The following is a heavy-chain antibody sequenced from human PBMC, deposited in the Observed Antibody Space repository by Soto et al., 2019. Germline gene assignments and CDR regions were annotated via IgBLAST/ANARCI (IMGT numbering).Heavy chain of an antibody. V-gene: IGHV1-18*01. CDR1: GYTFPSYG. Sequence: AASVKVSCKASGYTFPSYGISWVRQAPGQGLEWMGCISACNGNTNYAQKLHGRVTMTTDTSTSTAYMDLRSLRSDDTAVYYCARDLEYSSSSSYYSYGMAVWGQGTTVTVSS. D-gene: IGHD6-6*01. J-gene: IGHJ6*02. CDR2: ISACNGNT. CDR3: ARDLEYSSSSSYYSYGMAV.